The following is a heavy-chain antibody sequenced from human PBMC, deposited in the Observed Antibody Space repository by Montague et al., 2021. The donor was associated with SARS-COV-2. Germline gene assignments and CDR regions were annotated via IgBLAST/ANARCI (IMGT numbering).Heavy chain of an antibody. V-gene: IGHV4-34*01. CDR3: ARVRYYGSGTSLGMDV. Sequence: SETLSLTCAVYGGSFSGYYWSWIRQPPGKGLEWIGEINHSGSTNYNPSLKSRATISVDTSKNQFSPKLSSVAAADTAVYYCARVRYYGSGTSLGMDVWGQGTTVTVSS. D-gene: IGHD3-10*01. CDR1: GGSFSGYY. CDR2: INHSGST. J-gene: IGHJ6*02.